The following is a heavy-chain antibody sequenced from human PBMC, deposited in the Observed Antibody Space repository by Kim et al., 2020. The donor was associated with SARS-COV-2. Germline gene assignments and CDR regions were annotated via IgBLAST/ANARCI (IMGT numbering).Heavy chain of an antibody. D-gene: IGHD3-10*02. CDR2: ISSDGRYT. Sequence: GGSLRLSCAAPGFSVSNYWINWVRHAPGKGLVWVSRISSDGRYTHYADSVKGRFTLSRDNAENTLFLQMNSLRAEDTAVYYCARGMFSSGFDVWGQGTTVTVSS. CDR3: ARGMFSSGFDV. CDR1: GFSVSNYW. V-gene: IGHV3-74*01. J-gene: IGHJ6*02.